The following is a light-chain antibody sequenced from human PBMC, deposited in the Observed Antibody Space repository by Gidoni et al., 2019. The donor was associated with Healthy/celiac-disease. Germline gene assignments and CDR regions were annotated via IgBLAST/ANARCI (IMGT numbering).Light chain of an antibody. CDR1: ALPKQY. CDR3: QSADSSGWV. V-gene: IGLV3-25*02. Sequence: SYELTPPPSVSVSPGQTARTTCSGDALPKQYAYWYQQKPGQAPVLVIYKDSERPSGIPERFSGSSSGTTVTLTISGVQAEDEADYYCQSADSSGWVFGGGTKLTVL. J-gene: IGLJ3*02. CDR2: KDS.